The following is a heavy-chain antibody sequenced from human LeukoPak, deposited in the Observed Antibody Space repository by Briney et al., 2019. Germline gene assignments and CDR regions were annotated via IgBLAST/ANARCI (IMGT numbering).Heavy chain of an antibody. J-gene: IGHJ4*01. V-gene: IGHV4-38-2*01. CDR1: GYSISSGYY. Sequence: SETLSLTCAVSGYSISSGYYWDWIRQPPGKGLEWIGSIFHTGSTYYNASLKSRLTISLDTSKNQFSLKLTSVTAADTAVYYCAAFSPNIPPMDPHWGHGTLVTVSS. CDR3: AAFSPNIPPMDPH. CDR2: IFHTGST. D-gene: IGHD2-21*01.